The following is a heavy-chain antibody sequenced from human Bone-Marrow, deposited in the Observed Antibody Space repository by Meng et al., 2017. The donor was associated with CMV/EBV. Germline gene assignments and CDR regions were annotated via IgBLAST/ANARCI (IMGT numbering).Heavy chain of an antibody. CDR1: ELTVSSNY. CDR2: IYVGGST. J-gene: IGHJ4*02. Sequence: GESLKISCEASELTVSSNYMSWVRQAPGKGLEWVSAIYVGGSTYYADSVKGRFTVSRDSSKNTLYLQMNSLRPEDTAVYYCARGGTRWFKLFYFDFWGQGTLVTVSS. CDR3: ARGGTRWFKLFYFDF. V-gene: IGHV3-66*02. D-gene: IGHD3-10*01.